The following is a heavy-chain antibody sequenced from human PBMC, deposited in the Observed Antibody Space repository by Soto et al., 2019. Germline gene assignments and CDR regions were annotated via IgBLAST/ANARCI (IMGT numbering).Heavy chain of an antibody. J-gene: IGHJ5*02. Sequence: QVQLVQSGAEVRKPGASVKVSCKASGYTFNNYFMHWVRQAPAQGLEWMGVITPSSGSTTYAQRFQGRLTMPRDTSTSTVYMELRSLRSEDTAVYFCARDLVPIWNYVGLAPGAQHWFDPWGQGTLVTVSS. CDR2: ITPSSGST. CDR3: ARDLVPIWNYVGLAPGAQHWFDP. D-gene: IGHD1-7*01. V-gene: IGHV1-46*02. CDR1: GYTFNNYF.